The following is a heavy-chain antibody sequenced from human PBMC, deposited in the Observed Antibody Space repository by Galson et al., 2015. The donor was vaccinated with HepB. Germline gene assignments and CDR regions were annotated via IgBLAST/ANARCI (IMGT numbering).Heavy chain of an antibody. D-gene: IGHD5-18*01. CDR3: ARDYDTAIPQDYNWFDP. CDR2: ISSSSSYI. V-gene: IGHV3-21*01. CDR1: GFTLSGYS. Sequence: SLRLSCAASGFTLSGYSMIWVRQAPGKGLEWVSSISSSSSYIYYADSVKGRFTISRDNAKNSLFLQMNSLRAEDTAVYYCARDYDTAIPQDYNWFDPWGQGTLVTVSS. J-gene: IGHJ5*02.